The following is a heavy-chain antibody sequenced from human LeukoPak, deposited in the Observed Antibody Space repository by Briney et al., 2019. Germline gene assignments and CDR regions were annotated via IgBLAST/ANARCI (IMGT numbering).Heavy chain of an antibody. V-gene: IGHV3-53*01. D-gene: IGHD6-13*01. CDR2: IYSGGST. J-gene: IGHJ3*02. Sequence: PGGSLTLSCSASGFSVSSNYISWVRQAPGKGLGWVSVIYSGGSTYYADSVKGRFTISRDNSKNTLYLQMNSLIAEDTAVYYCAAKAGSDAFDTWGQGTMVTVSS. CDR1: GFSVSSNY. CDR3: AAKAGSDAFDT.